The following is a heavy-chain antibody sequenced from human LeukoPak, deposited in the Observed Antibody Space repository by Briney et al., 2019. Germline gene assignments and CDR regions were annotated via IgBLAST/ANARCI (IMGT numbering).Heavy chain of an antibody. V-gene: IGHV3-7*01. CDR1: GINFSTSW. CDR2: IKYDGTVK. D-gene: IGHD6-13*01. CDR3: ARDPDPSSFDY. J-gene: IGHJ4*02. Sequence: GGSLRLSCTASGINFSTSWMSWVRQSPGKGLEVLANIKYDGTVKNYVDSVKGRFTISRDNPKNSMYLQMDSLRAEDTAVYYCARDPDPSSFDYWGQGALVTVSS.